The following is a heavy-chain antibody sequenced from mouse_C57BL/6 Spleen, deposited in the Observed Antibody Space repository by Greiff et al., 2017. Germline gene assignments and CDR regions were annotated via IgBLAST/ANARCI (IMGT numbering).Heavy chain of an antibody. CDR3: ARPEIPSYYFDY. CDR1: GFTFSSYG. Sequence: EVHLVESGGDLVKPGGSLKLSCAASGFTFSSYGMSWVRQTPDTRLEWVATISSGGSYTYYPDSVKGRFTISRDNAKNTLYLQMSSLKSEDTAMYYCARPEIPSYYFDYWGQGTTLTVSS. J-gene: IGHJ2*01. CDR2: ISSGGSYT. V-gene: IGHV5-6*01. D-gene: IGHD5-1-1*01.